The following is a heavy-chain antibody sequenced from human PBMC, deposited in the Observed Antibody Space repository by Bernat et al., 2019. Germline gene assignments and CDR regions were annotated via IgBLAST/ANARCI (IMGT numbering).Heavy chain of an antibody. D-gene: IGHD3-16*01. CDR1: GFSFSSYA. CDR2: ISGSGHST. J-gene: IGHJ6*02. V-gene: IGHV3-23*01. CDR3: ARGGSMIYRLDV. Sequence: EVQLLESGGGLLQPGGSLRLSCAASGFSFSSYAMSWVRQAPGKGLEWVSGISGSGHSTHYADSVKGRFTISRDNFKNTLYLQMTSLRAEDTAVYYCARGGSMIYRLDVWGQGTTVTVSS.